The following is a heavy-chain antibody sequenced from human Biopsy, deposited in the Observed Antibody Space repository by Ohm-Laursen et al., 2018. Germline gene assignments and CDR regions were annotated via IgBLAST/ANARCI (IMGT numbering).Heavy chain of an antibody. CDR1: GDPISTYY. CDR2: VYYTGST. Sequence: SETLSLTCTVSGDPISTYYWSWIRQPPGKGLQWIGYVYYTGSTDYSPSLQSRVTISVDTSKNHFSLRLRSVTPADTAVYYCARDRGYYSDRTVPGYFDLWGRGTLVTVSS. D-gene: IGHD3-22*01. CDR3: ARDRGYYSDRTVPGYFDL. V-gene: IGHV4-59*01. J-gene: IGHJ2*01.